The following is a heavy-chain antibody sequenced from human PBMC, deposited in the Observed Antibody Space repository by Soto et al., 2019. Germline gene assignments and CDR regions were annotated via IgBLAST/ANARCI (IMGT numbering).Heavy chain of an antibody. V-gene: IGHV3-30*05. CDR2: IKSDGST. CDR1: GFRFSSYG. J-gene: IGHJ5*02. CDR3: ARRRSSLEWPRFDP. Sequence: QVKLVESGGGVVQPGGSRRLSCATSGFRFSSYGMHWVRQSPDKGLEWVAVIKSDGSTYYTDSVKGRFTVSRDNSRNILYLQLFSVRPAGTAVYYCARRRSSLEWPRFDPWGLGTLVTVCS. D-gene: IGHD3-3*01.